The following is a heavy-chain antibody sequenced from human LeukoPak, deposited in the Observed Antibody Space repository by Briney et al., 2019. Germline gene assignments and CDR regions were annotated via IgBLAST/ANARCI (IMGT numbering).Heavy chain of an antibody. CDR3: ARGIAVAGAYYGMDV. Sequence: GGSLRLSCAASGFTFSPHAMHWVRQAPGKGLKWVAVISSDGSDKYYADSVKGRFTISRDNSKNTLYLQMNSLRAEDTAVYYCARGIAVAGAYYGMDVWGQGTTVTVSS. CDR2: ISSDGSDK. CDR1: GFTFSPHA. D-gene: IGHD6-19*01. V-gene: IGHV3-30-3*01. J-gene: IGHJ6*02.